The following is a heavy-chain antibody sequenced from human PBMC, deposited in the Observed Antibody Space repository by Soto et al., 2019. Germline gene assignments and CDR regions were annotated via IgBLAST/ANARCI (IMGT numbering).Heavy chain of an antibody. CDR1: GFTFSSYW. V-gene: IGHV3-48*01. D-gene: IGHD1-26*01. CDR2: ISSSSSTI. CDR3: AWTSGSYYVNDAFDI. J-gene: IGHJ3*02. Sequence: GGSLRLSCAASGFTFSSYWMSWVRQAPGKGLEWVSYISSSSSTIYYADSVKGRFTISRDNAKNSLYLQMNSLRAEDTAVYYCAWTSGSYYVNDAFDIWGQGTMVTVSS.